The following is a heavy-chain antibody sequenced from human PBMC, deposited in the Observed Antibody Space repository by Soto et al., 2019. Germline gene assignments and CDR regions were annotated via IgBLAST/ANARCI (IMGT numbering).Heavy chain of an antibody. CDR1: GGSISSADYY. V-gene: IGHV4-30-4*01. CDR3: ARDAGVATIPRYYYGMDV. D-gene: IGHD5-12*01. CDR2: IYYRGSP. J-gene: IGHJ6*02. Sequence: QVHLQESGPGLVKPSQTLSLTCTVSGGSISSADYYWGWVRQPPGKGLQWIGYIYYRGSPYYNPSLKSRVTLSVDTSRNQFSLRLSSVTAADTAVYYCARDAGVATIPRYYYGMDVWGQGTTVTVSS.